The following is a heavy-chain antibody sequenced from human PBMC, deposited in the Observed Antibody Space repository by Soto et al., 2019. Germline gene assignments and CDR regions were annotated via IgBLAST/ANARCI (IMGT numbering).Heavy chain of an antibody. J-gene: IGHJ6*02. V-gene: IGHV3-33*01. CDR3: ARDPGLAVVEGMDV. CDR1: GFTFSSYG. Sequence: GGSLRLSCAASGFTFSSYGMHWVRQAPGKGLEWVAVIWYDGSNKYYADSVKGRFTISRDNSKNTLYLQMNSLRAEDTAVYYCARDPGLAVVEGMDVWGQGTTVTVSS. D-gene: IGHD6-19*01. CDR2: IWYDGSNK.